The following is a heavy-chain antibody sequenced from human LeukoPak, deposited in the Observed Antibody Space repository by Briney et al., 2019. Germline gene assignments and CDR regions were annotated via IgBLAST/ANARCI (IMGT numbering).Heavy chain of an antibody. J-gene: IGHJ4*02. V-gene: IGHV4-39*01. D-gene: IGHD6-19*01. CDR3: ASTYSSGWYAFDY. Sequence: PSEALSLTCTVSGGSISSSSYYWGWIRQPPGKGLEWIGSIYYSGSTYYNPSLKSRVTISVDTSKKQFSLKLSSVTAADTAVYYCASTYSSGWYAFDYWGQGTLVT. CDR1: GGSISSSSYY. CDR2: IYYSGST.